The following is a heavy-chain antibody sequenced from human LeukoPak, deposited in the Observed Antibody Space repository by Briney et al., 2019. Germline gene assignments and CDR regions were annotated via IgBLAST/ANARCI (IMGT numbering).Heavy chain of an antibody. V-gene: IGHV1-2*02. CDR3: ARGLWELLRGWSPDPCDY. CDR2: INPNSGDT. CDR1: GYSFTGNY. J-gene: IGHJ4*02. D-gene: IGHD1-26*01. Sequence: ASVKVSCKASGYSFTGNYMHWVRQAPGQGLEWMGWINPNSGDTNFAQKFQGRVTMTRDTSISTVYMELSRLRSDDTAVYYCARGLWELLRGWSPDPCDYWGQGTLVTVSS.